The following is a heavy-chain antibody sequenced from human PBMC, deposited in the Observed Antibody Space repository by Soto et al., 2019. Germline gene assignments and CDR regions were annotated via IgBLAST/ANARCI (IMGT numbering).Heavy chain of an antibody. J-gene: IGHJ5*02. CDR3: ARDNGMAGSFDP. D-gene: IGHD2-8*01. Sequence: GGSLRLSCAASGFTFSSYSMNWARQAPGKGLEWISYITGSGGTIFYADSVKGRFTISRDNAKNSLYLQMKSLRDEDTAGYYCARDNGMAGSFDPWGQGTLVTVSS. V-gene: IGHV3-48*02. CDR2: ITGSGGTI. CDR1: GFTFSSYS.